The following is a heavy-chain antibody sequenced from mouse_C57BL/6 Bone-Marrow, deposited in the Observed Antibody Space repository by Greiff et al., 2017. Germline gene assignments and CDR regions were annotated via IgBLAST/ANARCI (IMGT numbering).Heavy chain of an antibody. CDR2: IDPEDGET. CDR1: GFNIKDYY. J-gene: IGHJ3*01. V-gene: IGHV14-2*01. Sequence: EVQLQESGAELVKPGASVKLSCTASGFNIKDYYMHWVKQRPEQGLEWIGRIDPEDGETKYAPKFQGKATLTADTSSNTAYLQLSSLTSEYSAVYYCAPPVGLFAYWGQGTLVTVSA. CDR3: APPVGLFAY.